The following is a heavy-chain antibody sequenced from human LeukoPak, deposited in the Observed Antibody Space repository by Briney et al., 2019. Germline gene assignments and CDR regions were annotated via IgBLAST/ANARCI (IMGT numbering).Heavy chain of an antibody. D-gene: IGHD2-2*01. J-gene: IGHJ6*02. CDR2: INPNSAGT. Sequence: ASVKVSCKASGYTFTGYYIHWVRQAPGQGLEWMGWINPNSAGTSYAQKFQGRVTMVRDTSITTAYMELSSLSSDDTAVYYCARSTYCSSSSCYGLDDWGQGTTVTVSS. CDR3: ARSTYCSSSSCYGLDD. V-gene: IGHV1-2*02. CDR1: GYTFTGYY.